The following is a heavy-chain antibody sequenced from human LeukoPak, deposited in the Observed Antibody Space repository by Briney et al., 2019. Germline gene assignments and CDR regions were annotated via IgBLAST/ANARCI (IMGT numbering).Heavy chain of an antibody. CDR1: GFTFSSYW. Sequence: GGSLRLSCAASGFTFSSYWMSWVRQAPGKGLEWVANIKQDGSEKYYVDSVMGRFTISRDNAKNSLSLQMNSLRAEDTAVYFCARSWGLTITSCHDYWGQGTLVTVSS. D-gene: IGHD2-2*01. V-gene: IGHV3-7*01. CDR3: ARSWGLTITSCHDY. CDR2: IKQDGSEK. J-gene: IGHJ4*02.